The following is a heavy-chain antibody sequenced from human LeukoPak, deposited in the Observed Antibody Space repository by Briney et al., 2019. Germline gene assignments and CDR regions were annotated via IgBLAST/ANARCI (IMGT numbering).Heavy chain of an antibody. D-gene: IGHD3-10*01. J-gene: IGHJ3*02. Sequence: SGPTLVKPTQTLTLTCTFPGFSLSTSGVGVGWIRHPPGKALEWLAPFYWDDDRRYSPSLKSRLTITKDTSKNQLVLTMTNMDPVDTATYYCAHSTHYYGSGSWGAFDIWGQGTMVTVSS. V-gene: IGHV2-5*02. CDR1: GFSLSTSGVG. CDR2: FYWDDDR. CDR3: AHSTHYYGSGSWGAFDI.